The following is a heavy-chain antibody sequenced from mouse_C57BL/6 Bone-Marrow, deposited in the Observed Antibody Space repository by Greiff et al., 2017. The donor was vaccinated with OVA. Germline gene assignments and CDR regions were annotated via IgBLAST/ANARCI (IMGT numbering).Heavy chain of an antibody. J-gene: IGHJ4*01. V-gene: IGHV14-3*01. D-gene: IGHD1-1*01. CDR2: IDPANDNT. CDR3: ARGNFGSSFYAMDY. CDR1: GFNIKNTY. Sequence: VQLQQSVAELVRPGASVKLSCTASGFNIKNTYMHWVKQRPEQGLEWIGRIDPANDNTKYAPKFQGKATMTADTSSNTAYLQLSSLSSEDTAVYCGARGNFGSSFYAMDYWCQGTSVTVSS.